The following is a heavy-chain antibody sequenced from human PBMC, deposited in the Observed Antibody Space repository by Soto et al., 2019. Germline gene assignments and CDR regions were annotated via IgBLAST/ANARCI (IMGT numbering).Heavy chain of an antibody. D-gene: IGHD3-22*01. V-gene: IGHV3-64*01. CDR2: ISSNGGST. CDR3: ARGADSSGAFDY. J-gene: IGHJ4*02. CDR1: GFTFSSYA. Sequence: EVQLVESGGGLVQPGGSLRLSCAASGFTFSSYAMHWVRQAPGKGLEYVSAISSNGGSTYYANSVKGRFTISRDNSKNTLYLQMSSLRAEDMAVYYCARGADSSGAFDYWGQGTLVTVSS.